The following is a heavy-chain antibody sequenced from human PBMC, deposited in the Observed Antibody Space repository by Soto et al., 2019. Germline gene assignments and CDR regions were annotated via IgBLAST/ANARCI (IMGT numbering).Heavy chain of an antibody. J-gene: IGHJ4*02. Sequence: PGGSLRFSCLASGFTLSSYSMNWVRQAPGKGLEWVSDISSSSRTIYYADSVKGRFTISRDNAKNSVYLQMNSLRDEDTAVYYCAREGGTMIGDYWGQGTLVTVSS. CDR2: ISSSSRTI. CDR3: AREGGTMIGDY. V-gene: IGHV3-48*02. CDR1: GFTLSSYS. D-gene: IGHD3-10*02.